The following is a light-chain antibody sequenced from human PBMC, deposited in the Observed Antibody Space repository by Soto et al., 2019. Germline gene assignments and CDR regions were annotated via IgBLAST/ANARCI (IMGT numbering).Light chain of an antibody. V-gene: IGKV3-15*01. J-gene: IGKJ5*01. CDR3: QQYNNWPFS. CDR1: QGVTTN. Sequence: EILVTQSPATLSVTRGEIVTLSWRAGQGVTTNFAWYQQRSGQSPRLLIYDVSSRATGVPSRFSGTGSETDFTLTISGLQSEDSAIYFCQQYNNWPFSFGQGTRLEIK. CDR2: DVS.